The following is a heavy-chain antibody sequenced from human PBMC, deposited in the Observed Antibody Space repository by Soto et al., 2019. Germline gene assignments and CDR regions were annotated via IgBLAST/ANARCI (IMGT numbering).Heavy chain of an antibody. CDR1: GYTFSNYY. V-gene: IGHV1-46*03. CDR2: INPSGGST. J-gene: IGHJ4*02. D-gene: IGHD6-13*01. CDR3: AILSRTAAGPFDY. Sequence: QVQLVQSGAEVKKPGASMKVSCKASGYTFSNYYMHWVRQAPGQGLEWMGIINPSGGSTSYAQKFTGGVTMTRDTSTSPVYMELSSLRSEDTAMYYCAILSRTAAGPFDYWGQGTLLTVSS.